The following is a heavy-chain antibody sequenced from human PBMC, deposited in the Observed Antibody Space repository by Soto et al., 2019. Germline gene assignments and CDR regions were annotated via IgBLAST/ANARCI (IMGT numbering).Heavy chain of an antibody. D-gene: IGHD3-9*01. CDR1: GFTFGNYA. Sequence: QVQLGESGGGVVQPGKSLRLSCVGSGFTFGNYAMYWVRQAPGKGLEWVSFISYDGSKRYHADSVKGQFTISRDNARNTLYLQMDRLRHEDTAVYYCAKGGGAPGYPIDYWGQGTLVTVSS. CDR3: AKGGGAPGYPIDY. CDR2: ISYDGSKR. V-gene: IGHV3-30*18. J-gene: IGHJ4*02.